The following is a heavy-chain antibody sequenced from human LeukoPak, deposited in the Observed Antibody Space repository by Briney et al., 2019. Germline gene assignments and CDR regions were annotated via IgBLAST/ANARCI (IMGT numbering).Heavy chain of an antibody. D-gene: IGHD5-18*01. Sequence: GGSLRLSCAAYGFTFSSYDMHWVRQATGKGLGWVSAIVTVGDTYYPGSVKGRFTISTQPAKNSLYLQMNSLRARDTPVYYRARAPTATGSLDIWGQGTMVTVPS. CDR2: IVTVGDT. CDR3: ARAPTATGSLDI. J-gene: IGHJ3*02. V-gene: IGHV3-13*01. CDR1: GFTFSSYD.